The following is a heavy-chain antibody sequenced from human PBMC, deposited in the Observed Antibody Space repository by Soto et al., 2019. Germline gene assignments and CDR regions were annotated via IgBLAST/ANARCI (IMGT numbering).Heavy chain of an antibody. D-gene: IGHD2-15*01. V-gene: IGHV3-7*03. CDR1: GFTFSSYW. CDR2: IKQDGSEK. J-gene: IGHJ6*02. CDR3: ARDSGVVVAATNYYYYGMDV. Sequence: EVQLVESGGGLVQPGGSLRLSCAASGFTFSSYWMSWVRQAPGKGLGWVANIKQDGSEKYYVGSVKGRFTISRDNAKNSLYLQMNSLRAEDTAVYYCARDSGVVVAATNYYYYGMDVWGQGTTVTVSS.